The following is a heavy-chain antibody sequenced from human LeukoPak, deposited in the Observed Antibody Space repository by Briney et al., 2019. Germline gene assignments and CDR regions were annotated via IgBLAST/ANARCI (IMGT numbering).Heavy chain of an antibody. J-gene: IGHJ1*01. V-gene: IGHV1-69*13. CDR1: GGTFSSYS. CDR2: SVPILGTT. D-gene: IGHD5-24*01. Sequence: ASEKVSCKASGGTFSSYSISWVRQAPGQGLDWMGGSVPILGTTNVAQRFQGRLTLTADESTSTAYMELSGLRPEDTAVYYCAREGPVGTDGFWGQGTLVTVS. CDR3: AREGPVGTDGF.